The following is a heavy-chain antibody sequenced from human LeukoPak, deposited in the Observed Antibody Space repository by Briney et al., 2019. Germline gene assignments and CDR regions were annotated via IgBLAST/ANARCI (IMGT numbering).Heavy chain of an antibody. CDR1: GYTLTELS. V-gene: IGHV1-24*01. Sequence: ASVRVSCKVSGYTLTELSMHWVRQAPGKGLEWMGGFDPEDGETIYAQKFQGRVTMTEDTSTDTAYRGLSRLRSEDTAVNYCATAIVEEYQLLQPPIDYWGQGSLVTVSS. CDR3: ATAIVEEYQLLQPPIDY. D-gene: IGHD2-2*01. J-gene: IGHJ4*02. CDR2: FDPEDGET.